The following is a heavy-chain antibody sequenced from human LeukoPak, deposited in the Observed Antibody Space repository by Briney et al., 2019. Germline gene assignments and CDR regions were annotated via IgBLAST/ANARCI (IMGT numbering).Heavy chain of an antibody. CDR3: ARDGYSSGWHTDFDY. V-gene: IGHV1-2*02. D-gene: IGHD6-19*01. CDR2: INPNSGGT. CDR1: GYTFTGYY. Sequence: ASVKVSCKASGYTFTGYYMHWVRQAPGQGLEWMGWINPNSGGTNYAQKFQGRVTMTRDTSISTAYMELSRLRSDDTAVYYCARDGYSSGWHTDFDYWGQGTLVTVSS. J-gene: IGHJ4*02.